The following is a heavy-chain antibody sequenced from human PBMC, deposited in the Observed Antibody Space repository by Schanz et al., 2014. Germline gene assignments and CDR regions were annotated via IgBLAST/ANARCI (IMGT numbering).Heavy chain of an antibody. CDR3: ARDLPYCDGGKCYSDGFDI. J-gene: IGHJ3*02. Sequence: QVQLVQSGAEVKKPGASVKVSCKASGYTFTSYGISWVRQAPGQSLEWMGWINTANGNAKYSANFQGRVTITRDTSASTAYMELSSLRSEDTAVYYCARDLPYCDGGKCYSDGFDIWGQGTLVTISS. V-gene: IGHV1-3*04. D-gene: IGHD2-21*01. CDR2: INTANGNA. CDR1: GYTFTSYG.